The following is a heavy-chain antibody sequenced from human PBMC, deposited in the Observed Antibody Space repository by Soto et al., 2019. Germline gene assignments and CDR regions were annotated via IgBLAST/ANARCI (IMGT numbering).Heavy chain of an antibody. CDR2: IYYSGST. V-gene: IGHV4-30-4*01. D-gene: IGHD3-22*01. CDR3: ARAGVYYDSSGYYDY. J-gene: IGHJ4*02. Sequence: QVQLQESGPGLVKPSQTLSLTCTVPGGSISSGDYYWSWIRQPPGKGPEWIGYIYYSGSTYYNPSLKSRVTISVDTSKNQFSLKLSSVTAADTAVYYCARAGVYYDSSGYYDYWGQGTLVTVSS. CDR1: GGSISSGDYY.